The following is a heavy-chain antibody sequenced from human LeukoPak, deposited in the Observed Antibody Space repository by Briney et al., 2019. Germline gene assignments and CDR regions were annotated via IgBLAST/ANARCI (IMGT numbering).Heavy chain of an antibody. CDR2: INHSGST. J-gene: IGHJ4*02. CDR1: GGSFSGYY. V-gene: IGHV4-34*01. D-gene: IGHD6-13*01. CDR3: ARLRAVTRSSSWLQVRRRFDY. Sequence: SETLSLTCAVYGGSFSGYYWSWIRQPPGKGLEWIGEINHSGSTNYNPSLKSRVTISVDPSKNQFSLKLSSVTAADTAVYYCARLRAVTRSSSWLQVRRRFDYWGQGTLVTVSS.